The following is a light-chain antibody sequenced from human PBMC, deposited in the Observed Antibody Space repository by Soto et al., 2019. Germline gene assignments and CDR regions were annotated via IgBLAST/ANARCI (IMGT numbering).Light chain of an antibody. J-gene: IGLJ2*01. V-gene: IGLV2-14*03. CDR3: SSYTRSSTVV. CDR1: SSDVGGYNY. Sequence: QSALTQPASVSGSPGQSITISCTGTSSDVGGYNYVSWYQQHPGKVPKLMIYDVSNRPSGVSNRFSGSKSGNTASLTISGLQAEDEADNYCSSYTRSSTVVFGGGTKVTVL. CDR2: DVS.